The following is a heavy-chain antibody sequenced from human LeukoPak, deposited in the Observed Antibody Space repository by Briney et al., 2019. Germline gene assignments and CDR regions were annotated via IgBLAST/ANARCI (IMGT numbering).Heavy chain of an antibody. J-gene: IGHJ5*02. CDR1: GGSFSGYY. V-gene: IGHV4-34*01. D-gene: IGHD3-10*01. Sequence: SETLSLTCAVYGGSFSGYYWSWIRQPPGKGLEWIGEINHSGSTNYNPSLKSRVTISVDTSKNQFSLKLSSVTAADTAVYYCARNRYYYGSRNYGVPNWFDPWGQGTLVTVSS. CDR2: INHSGST. CDR3: ARNRYYYGSRNYGVPNWFDP.